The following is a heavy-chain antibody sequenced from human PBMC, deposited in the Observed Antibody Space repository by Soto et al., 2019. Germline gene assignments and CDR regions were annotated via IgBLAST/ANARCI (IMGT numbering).Heavy chain of an antibody. V-gene: IGHV3-11*01. CDR3: ARDGETIAAAGTRNWFDP. CDR2: ISSSGSTI. CDR1: GSTFSDYY. J-gene: IGHJ5*02. Sequence: GGSLRLSCAASGSTFSDYYMSWIRQAPGKGLEWVSYISSSGSTIYYADSVKGRFTISRDNAKNSLYLQMDSLRAEDTAVYYCARDGETIAAAGTRNWFDPWGQGTLVTVSS. D-gene: IGHD6-13*01.